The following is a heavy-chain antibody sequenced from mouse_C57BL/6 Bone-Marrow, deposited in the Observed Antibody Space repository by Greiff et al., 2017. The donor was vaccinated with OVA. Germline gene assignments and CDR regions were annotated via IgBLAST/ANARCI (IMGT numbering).Heavy chain of an antibody. V-gene: IGHV1-81*01. J-gene: IGHJ4*01. CDR3: AKAYYGSSYDAMDY. Sequence: QVQLQQSGAELARPGASVKLSCKASGYTFTSYGISWVKQRTGQGLEWIGEIYPRSGNTYYNEKFKGKATLTADKSSSTAYMEHRSLTSADSAVYFCAKAYYGSSYDAMDYWGQGTSVTVSS. CDR2: IYPRSGNT. CDR1: GYTFTSYG. D-gene: IGHD1-1*01.